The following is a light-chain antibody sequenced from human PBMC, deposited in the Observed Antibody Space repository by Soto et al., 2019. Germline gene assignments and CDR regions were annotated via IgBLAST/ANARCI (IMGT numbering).Light chain of an antibody. CDR1: QSVSSK. J-gene: IGKJ5*01. CDR2: GAS. Sequence: EIVMTQSPATLSVSPGERAILSCRSSQSVSSKLAWYQQKPGQAPRLLIYGASNRATGIPDRFSGSGSGTEFTLTISSLQSEDFAVYYCQQYNNWPGTFGQGTRLEIK. V-gene: IGKV3D-15*01. CDR3: QQYNNWPGT.